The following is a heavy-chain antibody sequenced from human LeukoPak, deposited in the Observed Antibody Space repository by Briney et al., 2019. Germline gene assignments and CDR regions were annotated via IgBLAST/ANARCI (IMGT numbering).Heavy chain of an antibody. D-gene: IGHD2-15*01. V-gene: IGHV3-20*04. CDR3: ARVIGYCSGGSCYDFFDI. CDR2: INWNGGST. CDR1: GFTFDDYG. J-gene: IGHJ3*02. Sequence: GGSLRLSCAASGFTFDDYGMSWVRQAPGKGLEWVSGINWNGGSTGYADSVKGRFTISRDNAKNSLYLQMNSLRAEDTALYYCARVIGYCSGGSCYDFFDIWGQGTMVTVSS.